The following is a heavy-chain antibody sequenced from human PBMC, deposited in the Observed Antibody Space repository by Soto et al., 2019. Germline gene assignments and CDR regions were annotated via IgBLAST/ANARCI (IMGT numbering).Heavy chain of an antibody. V-gene: IGHV1-24*01. Sequence: ASVKVSCKVSGYTLTELSMHWVRQAPGKGLEWMGDFDPEDGETIYAQKFQGRVTITADASTNTAYMELSSLRSEDTAVYYCAREEHYDILTGYYIRRSSKPFDYWGQGTLVTVSS. CDR3: AREEHYDILTGYYIRRSSKPFDY. J-gene: IGHJ4*02. D-gene: IGHD3-9*01. CDR1: GYTLTELS. CDR2: FDPEDGET.